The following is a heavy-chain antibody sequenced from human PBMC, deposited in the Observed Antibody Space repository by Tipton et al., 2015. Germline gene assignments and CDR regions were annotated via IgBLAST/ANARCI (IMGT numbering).Heavy chain of an antibody. CDR2: VYPGGGT. V-gene: IGHV4-38-2*01. J-gene: IGHJ5*02. CDR1: GYSINNDYY. D-gene: IGHD2-21*01. CDR3: ASGRINFSCYYWFDP. Sequence: PGLVKPSETMSLTCDVSGYSINNDYYWGWIRQAPGKGLEWIGFVYPGGGTYYNPSLKSRVTILVDTTQNQVSLRLTSVTAADTAVYYCASGRINFSCYYWFDPWGPGTLVTVSS.